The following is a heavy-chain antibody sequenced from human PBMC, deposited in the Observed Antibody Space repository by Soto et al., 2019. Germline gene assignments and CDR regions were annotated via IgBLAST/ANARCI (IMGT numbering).Heavy chain of an antibody. J-gene: IGHJ6*02. D-gene: IGHD6-13*01. CDR1: GFTFSSYA. Sequence: GSLRLSCAASGFTFSSYAMSWVRQAPGKGLEWGSAISGSGGSTYYADSVKGRVAISRDNSKNTLYLQMNSLRAEDTAVYYCSKDLGQLEHTHYYYYAMDVWGQGTPVTVSS. CDR2: ISGSGGST. V-gene: IGHV3-23*01. CDR3: SKDLGQLEHTHYYYYAMDV.